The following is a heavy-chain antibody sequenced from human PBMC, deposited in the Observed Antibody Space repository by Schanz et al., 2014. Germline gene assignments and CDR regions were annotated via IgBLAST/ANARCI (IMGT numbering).Heavy chain of an antibody. D-gene: IGHD6-19*01. CDR1: GGSINSNSYY. CDR2: VFYTGTT. J-gene: IGHJ4*02. CDR3: ARHGPLAGIPLDY. Sequence: QLQLQESGPGLVKPSETLSLICSVSGGSINSNSYYWGWIRQPPGKGLEWIGNVFYTGTTYTNPSRGSRLPLPVDTPNNKFPLKLTSVTAADTAVYFCARHGPLAGIPLDYWGRGTLVTVSS. V-gene: IGHV4-39*01.